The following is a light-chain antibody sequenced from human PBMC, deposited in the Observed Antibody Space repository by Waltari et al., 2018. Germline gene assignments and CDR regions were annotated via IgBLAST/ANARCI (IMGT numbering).Light chain of an antibody. CDR2: GAS. CDR1: QSFRSN. Sequence: EIVMTQSPATLSVFPGERATLSCRASQSFRSNLAWYHLKPGQAPRLLIYGASTTATGIPARFSGSGSGTEFTLTISSLQSEDFAVYFCQQYDNWLGTFGQGTKVEIK. J-gene: IGKJ1*01. V-gene: IGKV3-15*01. CDR3: QQYDNWLGT.